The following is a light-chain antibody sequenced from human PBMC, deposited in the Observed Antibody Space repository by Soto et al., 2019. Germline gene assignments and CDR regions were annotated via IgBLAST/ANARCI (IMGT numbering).Light chain of an antibody. CDR3: QQRSNWPPTLT. Sequence: EIVLTQSPATLSLSPGERATLSCRASQSVSSYLALYQQKPGQAPRLLIYDASNMATGIPARFSGSGSGTDFTLTSSSLEPEDFAVYYCQQRSNWPPTLTFGGGTKVEIK. CDR2: DAS. J-gene: IGKJ4*01. CDR1: QSVSSY. V-gene: IGKV3-11*01.